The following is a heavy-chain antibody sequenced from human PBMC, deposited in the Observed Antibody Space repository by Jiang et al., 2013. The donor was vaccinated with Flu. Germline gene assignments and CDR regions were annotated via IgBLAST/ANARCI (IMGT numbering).Heavy chain of an antibody. J-gene: IGHJ6*02. CDR1: GYTFTSYG. CDR3: ARVSSVDLYGMDV. V-gene: IGHV1-18*01. D-gene: IGHD4-23*01. Sequence: SGAEVKKPGASVKVSCKASGYTFTSYGISWVRQAPGQGLEWMGWISAYNGNTNYAQKLQGRVTMTTDTSTSTAHMELRSLRSDDTAVYYCARVSSVDLYGMDVWGQGDHGHRLL. CDR2: ISAYNGNT.